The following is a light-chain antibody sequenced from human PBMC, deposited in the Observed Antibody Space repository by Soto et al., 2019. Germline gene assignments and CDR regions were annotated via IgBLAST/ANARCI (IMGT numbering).Light chain of an antibody. CDR1: QDVSVS. Sequence: IVLTQSPDTLSLSPGAGATLSCRASQDVSVSLAWYQQRPGQAPRLLIHDASNSAAGIPARFSAYGSGTDFTLIIGSLEPEDSALYYCQQRGSWPYTFGQGTKVEIQ. V-gene: IGKV3-11*01. J-gene: IGKJ2*01. CDR2: DAS. CDR3: QQRGSWPYT.